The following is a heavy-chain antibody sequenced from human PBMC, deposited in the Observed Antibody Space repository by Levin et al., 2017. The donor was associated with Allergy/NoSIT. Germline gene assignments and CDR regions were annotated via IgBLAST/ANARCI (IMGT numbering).Heavy chain of an antibody. CDR2: INSDGSSR. Sequence: QTGGSLRLSCAASGFTFSSYWMHWVRQAPGKGLVWVSRINSDGSSRSYADSVKGRFTISRDNAKNTLYLQMNSLRDEETAVYYCVRDRGGNRNYGWFDPWGQGTLVTVSS. D-gene: IGHD1-7*01. CDR1: GFTFSSYW. CDR3: VRDRGGNRNYGWFDP. V-gene: IGHV3-74*01. J-gene: IGHJ5*02.